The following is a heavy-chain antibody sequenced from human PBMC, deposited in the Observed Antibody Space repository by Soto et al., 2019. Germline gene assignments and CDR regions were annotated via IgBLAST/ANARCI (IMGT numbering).Heavy chain of an antibody. CDR2: INHSGST. CDR3: ARDLRSRGWFDP. V-gene: IGHV4-34*01. Sequence: SETLSLTCAVYGGSFSGYYWSWIRQPPGKGLEWIGEINHSGSTNYNPSLKSRVTISVDTSKNQFSLKLSSVTTADSAVYYCARDLRSRGWFDPWGQGTLVTVSS. J-gene: IGHJ5*02. CDR1: GGSFSGYY.